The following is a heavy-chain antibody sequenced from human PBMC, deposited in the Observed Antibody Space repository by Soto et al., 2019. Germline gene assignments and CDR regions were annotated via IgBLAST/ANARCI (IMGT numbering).Heavy chain of an antibody. D-gene: IGHD2-2*01. CDR3: AKTLGYCSSTSCYGMDV. Sequence: GGSLRLSCAASGFTFSSYGMHWVRQALGKGLEWVAVISYDGSNKYYADSVKGRFTISRDNSKNTLYLQMNSLRAEDTAVYHCAKTLGYCSSTSCYGMDVWGQGTTVTVSS. CDR1: GFTFSSYG. CDR2: ISYDGSNK. V-gene: IGHV3-30*18. J-gene: IGHJ6*02.